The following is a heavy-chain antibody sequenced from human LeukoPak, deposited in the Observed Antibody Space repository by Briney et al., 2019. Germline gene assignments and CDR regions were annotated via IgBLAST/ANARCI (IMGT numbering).Heavy chain of an antibody. Sequence: PSETLSLTCTVSGGSISSYYWSWTRQPPGKGLEWIGYIYYSGSTNYNPSLKSRVTISVDTSKNQFSLKLSSVTAADTAVYYCARGGSGYSYGYYYYYYYMDVWGKGTTVTVSS. D-gene: IGHD5-18*01. CDR1: GGSISSYY. J-gene: IGHJ6*03. CDR2: IYYSGST. CDR3: ARGGSGYSYGYYYYYYYMDV. V-gene: IGHV4-59*01.